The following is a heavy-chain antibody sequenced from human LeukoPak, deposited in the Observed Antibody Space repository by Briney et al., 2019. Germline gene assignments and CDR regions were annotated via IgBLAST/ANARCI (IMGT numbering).Heavy chain of an antibody. CDR3: VKEGRGYTYN. CDR1: GFTFSSYA. CDR2: ISSNGGST. V-gene: IGHV3-64D*06. Sequence: GGPLRLSCSASGFTFSSYAMHGVRQAPGKGLEYVSAISSNGGSTYYADSVKGRFTVSRDNSKNTLYLQMSSLRAEDTAVYYCVKEGRGYTYNRGQGTLVTVSS. J-gene: IGHJ4*02. D-gene: IGHD5-18*01.